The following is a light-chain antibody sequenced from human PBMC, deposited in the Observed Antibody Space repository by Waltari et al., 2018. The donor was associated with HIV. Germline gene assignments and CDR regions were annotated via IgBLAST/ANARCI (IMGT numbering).Light chain of an antibody. J-gene: IGLJ1*01. CDR3: STGDYGLSTHV. V-gene: IGLV1-40*01. Sequence: QSALTQEASVSGTVGQRVTLSCIGNNHTHVARHAVCCYQQISPGVPKTVLFGSSLPSGIPVLCSGSQSRTTAALTSSGRQPEDVAHYFCSTGDYGLSTHVCGTGSRVTAL. CDR2: GS. CDR1: NHTHVARHA.